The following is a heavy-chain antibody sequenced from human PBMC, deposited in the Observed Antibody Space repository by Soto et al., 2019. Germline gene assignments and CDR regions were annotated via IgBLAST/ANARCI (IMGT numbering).Heavy chain of an antibody. CDR3: AKSLRGTARSGIVDP. D-gene: IGHD6-13*01. CDR1: GFTFSSYG. V-gene: IGHV3-30*18. J-gene: IGHJ5*02. Sequence: QVQLVESGGGVVQPGRSLRLSCAASGFTFSSYGMHWVRQAPGKGLEWVAVISYDGSNKYYADSVKGRFTISRDNSKNTLYLQMNSLRDDDTAVYYCAKSLRGTARSGIVDPWGQGTLVTVSS. CDR2: ISYDGSNK.